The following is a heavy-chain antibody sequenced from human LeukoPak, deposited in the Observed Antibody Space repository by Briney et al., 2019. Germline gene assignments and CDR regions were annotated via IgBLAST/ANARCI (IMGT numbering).Heavy chain of an antibody. CDR2: ISAYNGNT. D-gene: IGHD2-15*01. Sequence: GASVKVSCKASGYTFTSYGISWVRLAPGQGLEWMGWISAYNGNTNYAQKLQGRVTMTTDTSTSTAYMELRSLRSDDTAVYYCARGGYCSGGSCHRGDYYYYYGMDVWGQGTTVTVSS. CDR3: ARGGYCSGGSCHRGDYYYYYGMDV. J-gene: IGHJ6*02. CDR1: GYTFTSYG. V-gene: IGHV1-18*01.